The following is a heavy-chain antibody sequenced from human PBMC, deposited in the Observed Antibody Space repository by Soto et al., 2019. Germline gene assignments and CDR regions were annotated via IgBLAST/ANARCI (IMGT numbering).Heavy chain of an antibody. D-gene: IGHD3-22*01. V-gene: IGHV5-51*01. Sequence: PGESLKISCKASGYEFPSYWIGWVRQMPGKGLEWMGIIFPADSDTRYSPSFYGHVSISADNSIGTAYLQWSSLWASDTAIYYCARRDSSGYDPDAFDIWGQGTLVTVSS. CDR3: ARRDSSGYDPDAFDI. CDR2: IFPADSDT. CDR1: GYEFPSYW. J-gene: IGHJ3*02.